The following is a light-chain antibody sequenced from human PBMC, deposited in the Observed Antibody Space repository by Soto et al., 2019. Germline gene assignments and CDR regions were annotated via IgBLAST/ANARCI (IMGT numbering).Light chain of an antibody. V-gene: IGLV2-14*01. CDR2: DVS. J-gene: IGLJ1*01. Sequence: QSALTQPASVSGSPGQSITIFCTGTSSDVGGYNYVSWYQQHPGKAPKLMIYDVSKRPSGVSNRFSGSKSGNTASLTISGLQAEDEADYYCSSYISSSTLNVFGTGTKVTVL. CDR3: SSYISSSTLNV. CDR1: SSDVGGYNY.